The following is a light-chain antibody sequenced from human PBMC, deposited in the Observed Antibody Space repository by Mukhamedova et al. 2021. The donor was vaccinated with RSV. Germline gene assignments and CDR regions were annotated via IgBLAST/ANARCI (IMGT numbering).Light chain of an antibody. Sequence: GQSITISCTGTSSDVGGYNYVSWYQQHPGKAPKLMIYEVSNRPSGVSNRFSGSKSGNTASLTISGLRAEDEADYYCSSYTSSSTVVF. CDR3: SSYTSSSTVV. CDR1: SSDVGGYNY. CDR2: EVS. V-gene: IGLV2-14*01. J-gene: IGLJ2*01.